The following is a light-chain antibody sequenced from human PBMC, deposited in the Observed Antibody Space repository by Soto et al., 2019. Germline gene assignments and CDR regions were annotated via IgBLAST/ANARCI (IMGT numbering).Light chain of an antibody. CDR2: GAS. Sequence: EIVLTQSPGTLSLSPGERATLSCRASQTVDTNYLAWYQQIPGQAPRLLIYGASTRATGIPDRFSGSGSGTDFTLTISRLDPEYSAVYYCQQYATSPWTFGQGTKVEIK. CDR1: QTVDTNY. CDR3: QQYATSPWT. V-gene: IGKV3-20*01. J-gene: IGKJ1*01.